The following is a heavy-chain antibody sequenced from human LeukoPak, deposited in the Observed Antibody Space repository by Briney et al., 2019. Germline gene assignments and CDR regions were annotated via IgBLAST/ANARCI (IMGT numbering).Heavy chain of an antibody. CDR1: GGTFSSYT. V-gene: IGHV1-69*02. CDR2: IIPILGIA. CDR3: ARRPYYDFWSGYIPNWFDP. Sequence: SVKVSCKASGGTFSSYTISWVRQAPGQGLEWMGRIIPILGIANYAQKFQGRVTITADKSTSTAYMELSSLRFEDTAVYYCARRPYYDFWSGYIPNWFDPWGQGTLVTVSS. J-gene: IGHJ5*02. D-gene: IGHD3-3*01.